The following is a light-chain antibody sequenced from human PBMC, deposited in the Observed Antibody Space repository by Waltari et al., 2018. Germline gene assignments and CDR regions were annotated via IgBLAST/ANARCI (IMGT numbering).Light chain of an antibody. CDR2: GVT. V-gene: IGLV2-11*01. Sequence: QSALTQPRSVSGSPGQSVTLSCTATTSDVGGYNHVSLYQQRPGKAPQLTIYGVTKRPSGVPDHFSGSKSGNTAFLTITGLQADDEADYYCCSYAGNYTYVFGTGTTVTV. CDR3: CSYAGNYTYV. J-gene: IGLJ1*01. CDR1: TSDVGGYNH.